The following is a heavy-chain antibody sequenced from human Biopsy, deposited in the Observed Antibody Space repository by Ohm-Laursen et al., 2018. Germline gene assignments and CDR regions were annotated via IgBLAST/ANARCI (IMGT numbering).Heavy chain of an antibody. V-gene: IGHV1-69*13. CDR3: ARDALGGGSYRFFY. J-gene: IGHJ4*02. CDR2: IIGMFGTA. Sequence: SSVKVSCKASGGPFSSYAVTWVRQAPGQGLEWMGGIIGMFGTADYAQRFQGRVTITADESTSTAYMELSSLRSEDTAMYYCARDALGGGSYRFFYWGQGSLVTVSS. D-gene: IGHD1-26*01. CDR1: GGPFSSYA.